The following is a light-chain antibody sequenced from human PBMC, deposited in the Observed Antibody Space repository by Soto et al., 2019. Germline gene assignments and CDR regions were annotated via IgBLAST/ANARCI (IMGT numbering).Light chain of an antibody. Sequence: QSVLIQPPSASGTPGQRVTMSCSGSGSNIGSNSVNWYQQLPQTAPKLLIHSDSQRPSGVPDRFSASKSVTSASLAISGLQSEDEAEYYCGVWDDSLNGPIFGGGTKLTVL. J-gene: IGLJ2*01. CDR2: SDS. V-gene: IGLV1-44*01. CDR3: GVWDDSLNGPI. CDR1: GSNIGSNS.